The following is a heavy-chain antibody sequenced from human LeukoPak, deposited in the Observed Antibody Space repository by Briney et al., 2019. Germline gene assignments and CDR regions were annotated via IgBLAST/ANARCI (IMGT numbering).Heavy chain of an antibody. J-gene: IGHJ4*02. Sequence: GGSLRLSCAASGFTFSSYWMHWVRQAPGKGLVWVSRINRDGSSTSYADSVKGRFTISRDSAKNTLYLEMNSLRAEDTAVYYCARGHDYGDYWGQGTLVTVSS. CDR3: ARGHDYGDY. CDR2: INRDGSST. V-gene: IGHV3-74*01. CDR1: GFTFSSYW.